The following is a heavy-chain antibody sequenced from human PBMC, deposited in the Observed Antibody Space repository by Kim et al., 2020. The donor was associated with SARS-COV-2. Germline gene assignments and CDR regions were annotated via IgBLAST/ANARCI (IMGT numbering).Heavy chain of an antibody. D-gene: IGHD3-10*01. Sequence: SETLSLTCTVSGGSISSSSYYWGWIRQPPGKGLEWIGSIYYSGSTYYNPSLKSRVTISVDTSKNQFSLKLSSMTAADTAVYYCARIGGYYYGSGSYRGPTEIDYWGQETLFTVSS. CDR1: GGSISSSSYY. CDR2: IYYSGST. V-gene: IGHV4-39*01. CDR3: ARIGGYYYGSGSYRGPTEIDY. J-gene: IGHJ4*02.